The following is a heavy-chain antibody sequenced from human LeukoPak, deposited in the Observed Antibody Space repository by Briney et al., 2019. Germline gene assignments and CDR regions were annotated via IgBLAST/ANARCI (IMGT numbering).Heavy chain of an antibody. Sequence: PGGSLRLSCAASGFTFSSYAMSWVRQAPGKGLEWVSTISGSGGGTYYADSVKGRFTISRDNSKNTLYLQMNSLRVEDTAVYYCAELYGQLSLYFQHWGQGTLVNV. D-gene: IGHD2-2*01. V-gene: IGHV3-23*01. J-gene: IGHJ1*01. CDR2: ISGSGGGT. CDR1: GFTFSSYA. CDR3: AELYGQLSLYFQH.